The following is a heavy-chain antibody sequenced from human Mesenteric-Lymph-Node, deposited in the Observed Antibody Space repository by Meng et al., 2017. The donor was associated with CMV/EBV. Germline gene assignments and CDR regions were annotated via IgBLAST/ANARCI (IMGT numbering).Heavy chain of an antibody. J-gene: IGHJ5*02. CDR2: IYSGGST. D-gene: IGHD2-15*01. CDR3: ARDLGCGGSCPERGWFDP. Sequence: GESLKISCAASGFTVSSNYMSWVRQAPGKGLEWVSVIYSGGSTYYADSVKGRFTISRDNSKNTLYLQMNSLRAEDTAVYYCARDLGCGGSCPERGWFDPWGQGTLVTVSS. V-gene: IGHV3-53*01. CDR1: GFTVSSNY.